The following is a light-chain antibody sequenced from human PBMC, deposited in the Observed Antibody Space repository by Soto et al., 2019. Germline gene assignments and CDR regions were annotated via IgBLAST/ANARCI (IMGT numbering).Light chain of an antibody. J-gene: IGLJ3*02. V-gene: IGLV1-47*02. CDR3: AAWDDSLSGPV. CDR2: SND. Sequence: QSVLTQSPSASGTPGQRVTISCSGTTSNIGYAYIHWYQQLPGTAPKLLIYSNDRRPSGVPDRFSGSKSGTSASLAISGLRYEEEADYYCAAWDDSLSGPVFGGGTKLTVL. CDR1: TSNIGYAY.